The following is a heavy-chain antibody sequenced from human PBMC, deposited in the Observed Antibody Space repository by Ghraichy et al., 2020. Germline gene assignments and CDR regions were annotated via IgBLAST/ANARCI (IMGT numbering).Heavy chain of an antibody. CDR2: VSYSGNT. V-gene: IGHV4-61*01. D-gene: IGHD3-10*01. J-gene: IGHJ4*02. CDR1: GVSVSSDSYS. CDR3: GRPLLNLPVRGAIGW. Sequence: QTLSLTCFVSGVSVSSDSYSWSWIRQPPGKGLEWIGYVSYSGNTNYNPSLRSRVTISLDASKNQFSLKLTSVTAADPAVYYCGRPLLNLPVRGAIGWWGQGMLLIAFS.